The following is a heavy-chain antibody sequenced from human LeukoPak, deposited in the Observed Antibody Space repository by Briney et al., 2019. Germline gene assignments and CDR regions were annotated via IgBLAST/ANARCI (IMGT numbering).Heavy chain of an antibody. CDR3: ARAARSGSYSGYFQH. Sequence: ASVKVSCKTSGYTFTDYYMHWVRQAPGQGLEWMGWINPNSGGTNYAQKFQGRVTMTRDTSISTAYMELSRLRSDDTAVYYCARAARSGSYSGYFQHWGQGTLVTVSS. J-gene: IGHJ1*01. V-gene: IGHV1-2*02. CDR1: GYTFTDYY. D-gene: IGHD3-10*01. CDR2: INPNSGGT.